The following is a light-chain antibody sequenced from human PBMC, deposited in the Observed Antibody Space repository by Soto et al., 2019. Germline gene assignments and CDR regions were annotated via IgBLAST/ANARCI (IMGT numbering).Light chain of an antibody. CDR2: EGS. J-gene: IGLJ1*01. Sequence: LTQPASVSGSPGQSITISCTGTSSDVGSYNLVSWYQQHPGKAPKLMIYEGSKRPSGVSNRFSGSKSGNTASLTISGLQAEDEADYYCSSYTTSSAIYVFGAGTKVTVL. CDR1: SSDVGSYNL. CDR3: SSYTTSSAIYV. V-gene: IGLV2-14*02.